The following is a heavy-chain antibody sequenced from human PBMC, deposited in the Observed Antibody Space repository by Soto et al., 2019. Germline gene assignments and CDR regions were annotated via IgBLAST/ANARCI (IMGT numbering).Heavy chain of an antibody. Sequence: GASLKVSCKALGFSFTSYYVHWVRQAPGQGLXWXXXXXXXXXXXXXXXXXXXXXTLTGDTSTSTVYMELSSMTSDDTAVYYCAREFASGYYDTSGNNAFDFWGQGTMVTVS. J-gene: IGHJ3*01. V-gene: IGHV1-46*01. CDR2: XXXXXXXX. CDR3: AREFASGYYDTSGNNAFDF. D-gene: IGHD3-22*01. CDR1: GFSFTSYY.